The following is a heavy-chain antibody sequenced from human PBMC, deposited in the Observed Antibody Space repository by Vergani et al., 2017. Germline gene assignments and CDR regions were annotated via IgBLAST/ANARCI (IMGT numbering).Heavy chain of an antibody. Sequence: QVQLQESGPGLVKPSETLSLTCTVSGYSISSGYYWGWIRQPPGKGLEWIGSIYHSGSTYYNPSLKSRVTISVDTSKNQFSLKLNSMTAADTAVYYCARRPTWELGAFDIWGQGTLVTVSS. CDR3: ARRPTWELGAFDI. CDR1: GYSISSGYY. J-gene: IGHJ3*02. V-gene: IGHV4-38-2*02. CDR2: IYHSGST. D-gene: IGHD1-26*01.